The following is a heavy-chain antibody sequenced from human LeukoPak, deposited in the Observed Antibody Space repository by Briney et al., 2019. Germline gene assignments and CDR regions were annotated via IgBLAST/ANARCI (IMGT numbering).Heavy chain of an antibody. D-gene: IGHD3-22*01. CDR1: GFTFSSYW. Sequence: GGSLRLSCAASGFTFSSYWMSWVRQAPGKGLEWVANIKQDGSEKYYVDSVKGRFTISRDNAKNSLYLQMNSLRAEDTAVYYCARDLGGTYYYDSSGPGYWGQGTLVTVSS. CDR3: ARDLGGTYYYDSSGPGY. CDR2: IKQDGSEK. J-gene: IGHJ4*02. V-gene: IGHV3-7*01.